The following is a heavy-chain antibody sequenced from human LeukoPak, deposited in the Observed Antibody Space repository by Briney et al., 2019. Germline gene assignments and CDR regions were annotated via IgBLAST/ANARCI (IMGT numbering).Heavy chain of an antibody. V-gene: IGHV1-69*06. CDR2: IIPIFGTA. D-gene: IGHD3-9*01. J-gene: IGHJ5*02. Sequence: SVKVSCKASGGTFSSYAISWVRQAPGQGLEWMGGIIPIFGTANYAQKFQGRVTITADKSTSTAYMELSSLRSEDTAVYYRASQVLRYFDWLPHWGQGTLVTVSS. CDR3: ASQVLRYFDWLPH. CDR1: GGTFSSYA.